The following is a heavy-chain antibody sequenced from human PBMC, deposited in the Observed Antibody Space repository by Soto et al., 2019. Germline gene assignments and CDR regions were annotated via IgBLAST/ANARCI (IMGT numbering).Heavy chain of an antibody. J-gene: IGHJ3*02. CDR1: GYTFTNYA. D-gene: IGHD2-15*01. CDR3: ARDIVFAI. V-gene: IGHV1-3*01. Sequence: QVQLVQSGAEVKKPGASVQISCKASGYTFTNYAMHWVRQAPGQRLEWMGWINAGNGNTKYSQTFQGRGTITRDTSASTAYMELSSLRSEDTAVYYCARDIVFAIWGQGTMVTVSS. CDR2: INAGNGNT.